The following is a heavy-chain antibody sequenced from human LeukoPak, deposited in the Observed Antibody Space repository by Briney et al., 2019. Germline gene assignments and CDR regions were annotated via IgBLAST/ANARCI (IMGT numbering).Heavy chain of an antibody. CDR1: GGSIISYY. Sequence: SETLSLTCTVSGGSIISYYWSWIRQPPGKGLEWIGYIYSSGSTNSNPSLKSRVTISEDTSKNQFSLKLSSVTAADTAVYYCARQMGSGYYVRWFDPWGRGTLVTVSS. D-gene: IGHD5-12*01. V-gene: IGHV4-4*09. CDR2: IYSSGST. J-gene: IGHJ5*02. CDR3: ARQMGSGYYVRWFDP.